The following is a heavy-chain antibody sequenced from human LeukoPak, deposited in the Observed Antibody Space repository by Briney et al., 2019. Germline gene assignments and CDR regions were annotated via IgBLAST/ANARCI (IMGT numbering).Heavy chain of an antibody. CDR1: GGSFSGYY. CDR3: ARGDEQGYCSGGSCFPFDY. Sequence: SETLSLTCAVYGGSFSGYYWSRIRQPPGKGLEWIGEINHSGSTNYNPSLKSRVTISVDTSKNQFSLKLSSVTAADTAVYYCARGDEQGYCSGGSCFPFDYWGQGTLVTVSS. J-gene: IGHJ4*02. D-gene: IGHD2-15*01. V-gene: IGHV4-34*01. CDR2: INHSGST.